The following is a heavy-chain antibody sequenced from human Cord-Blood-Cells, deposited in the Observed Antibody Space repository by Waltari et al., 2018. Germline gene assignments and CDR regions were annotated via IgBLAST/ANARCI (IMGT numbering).Heavy chain of an antibody. V-gene: IGHV4-59*11. CDR3: ARGANDVWSGYYNY. CDR1: GGSISSHY. Sequence: QVQLQESGPGLVKPSETLSLTCTVSGGSISSHYWSWIRQPPGKGLEWIGYIYYSGSTNYNPSLKSRVTISVDTSKNQFSLKLSSVTAADTAVYYCARGANDVWSGYYNYWGQGTLVTVSS. CDR2: IYYSGST. J-gene: IGHJ4*02. D-gene: IGHD3-3*01.